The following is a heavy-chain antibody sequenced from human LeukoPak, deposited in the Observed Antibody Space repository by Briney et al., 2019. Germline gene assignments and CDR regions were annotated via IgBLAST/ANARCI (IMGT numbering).Heavy chain of an antibody. J-gene: IGHJ5*02. CDR3: ARMVPYNWFDP. V-gene: IGHV4-4*07. CDR2: IYTSGRT. Sequence: RASETLSLTCTVAAGSISSYYWSWIRQPAGKGREWIGRIYTSGRTNYNPSLKSRVTMSVDTSKNQFSLKLSSVTAADTAVYYCARMVPYNWFDPWGQGTLVTVSS. CDR1: AGSISSYY. D-gene: IGHD3-10*01.